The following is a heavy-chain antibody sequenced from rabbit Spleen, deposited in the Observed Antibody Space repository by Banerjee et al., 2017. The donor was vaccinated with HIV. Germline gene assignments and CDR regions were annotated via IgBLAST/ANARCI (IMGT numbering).Heavy chain of an antibody. D-gene: IGHD1-1*01. J-gene: IGHJ4*01. CDR2: IDTGSSGST. CDR3: TRDDGSGHYIDGYFNL. Sequence: QSLEESGGDLVKPGASLTLTCTASGLDFSSSDWICWVRQAPGKGLEWIACIDTGSSGSTYYASWAKGRFTISKPSSTTVTLRMTSLTAADMATYFCTRDDGSGHYIDGYFNLWGQGTLVTVS. CDR1: GLDFSSSDW. V-gene: IGHV1S40*01.